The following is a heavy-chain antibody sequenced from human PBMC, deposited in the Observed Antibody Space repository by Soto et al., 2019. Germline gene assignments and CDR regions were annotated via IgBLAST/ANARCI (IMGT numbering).Heavy chain of an antibody. CDR3: AKDRGGSGWRFDY. CDR2: VSGSGGST. CDR1: GFTFTTYA. Sequence: GGSLRLSCTASGFTFTTYAMSWVRQAPGKGLEWVSAVSGSGGSTYYAASVKGRFTISRDNSKNTLYLQMSSLRAEDTAVYYCAKDRGGSGWRFDYWGQGTLVTVSS. J-gene: IGHJ4*02. D-gene: IGHD6-19*01. V-gene: IGHV3-23*01.